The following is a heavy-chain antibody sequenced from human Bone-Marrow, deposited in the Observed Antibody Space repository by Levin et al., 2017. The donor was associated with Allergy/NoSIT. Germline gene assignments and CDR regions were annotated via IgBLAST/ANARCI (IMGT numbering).Heavy chain of an antibody. D-gene: IGHD2-8*01. J-gene: IGHJ6*02. CDR1: GFTFTTYW. CDR3: ARGGVVYAMGYFYYGMDV. CDR2: IKHDGSDK. Sequence: AGESLKISCTASGFTFTTYWMTWVRQAPGKGLEWVAIIKHDGSDKYYVDSVKGRFTVSRDNAKKSLYLHMNSLGVEDTAVYFCARGGVVYAMGYFYYGMDVWGQGTTVTVS. V-gene: IGHV3-7*01.